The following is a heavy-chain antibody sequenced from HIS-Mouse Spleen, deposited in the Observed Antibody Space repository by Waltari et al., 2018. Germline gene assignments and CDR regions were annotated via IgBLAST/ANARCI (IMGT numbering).Heavy chain of an antibody. CDR3: ARGALRGSYYWGESFQH. D-gene: IGHD1-26*01. Sequence: QVQLQQWGAGLLKPSETLSLTCAVYGGSFSGYYWSWIRQPPGKGLEWIGEINHSGSTNSNPSLKSRVTISVDTSKNQFSLKLSSVTAADTAVYYCARGALRGSYYWGESFQHWGQGTLVTVSS. CDR1: GGSFSGYY. J-gene: IGHJ1*01. V-gene: IGHV4-34*01. CDR2: INHSGST.